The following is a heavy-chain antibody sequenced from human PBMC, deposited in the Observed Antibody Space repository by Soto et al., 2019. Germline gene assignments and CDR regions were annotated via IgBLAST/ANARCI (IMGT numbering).Heavy chain of an antibody. Sequence: ASVKVSCKASGYTFTSYDINWVRQATGQGLEWMGWVNPNSGNTGYAQKFQGRVTMTRNTSISTAYMELSSLRSEDTAVYYCARERSAAGTGWFDPWGQGTLVTVPS. CDR1: GYTFTSYD. D-gene: IGHD6-13*01. CDR2: VNPNSGNT. CDR3: ARERSAAGTGWFDP. J-gene: IGHJ5*02. V-gene: IGHV1-8*01.